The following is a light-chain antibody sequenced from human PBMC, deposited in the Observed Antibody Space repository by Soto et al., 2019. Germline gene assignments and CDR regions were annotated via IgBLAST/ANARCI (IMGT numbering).Light chain of an antibody. V-gene: IGLV3-1*01. J-gene: IGLJ2*01. Sequence: SYELTQPPSVSVSPGQTASITCSGDKLGDKYACWYQQKPGQSPVLVIYQHNKRPSGIPERFSGSNSGNTATLTISGTQAMDEADYYCQAWDSSTGVFGGGTKLTVL. CDR3: QAWDSSTGV. CDR1: KLGDKY. CDR2: QHN.